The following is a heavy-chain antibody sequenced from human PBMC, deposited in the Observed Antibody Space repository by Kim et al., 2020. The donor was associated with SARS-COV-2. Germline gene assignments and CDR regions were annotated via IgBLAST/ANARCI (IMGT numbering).Heavy chain of an antibody. J-gene: IGHJ3*02. D-gene: IGHD3-10*01. Sequence: ASVKVSCKASGYTFTSYAMHWVRQAPGQRLEWMGWINAGNGNTKYSQKFQGRVTITRDTSASTAYMELSSLRSEDTAVYYCARSAPLWFGRGDIWGQGTMVTVSS. V-gene: IGHV1-3*01. CDR1: GYTFTSYA. CDR3: ARSAPLWFGRGDI. CDR2: INAGNGNT.